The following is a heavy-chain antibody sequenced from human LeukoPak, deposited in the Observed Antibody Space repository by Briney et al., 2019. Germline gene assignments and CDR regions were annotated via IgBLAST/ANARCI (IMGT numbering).Heavy chain of an antibody. V-gene: IGHV1-18*01. D-gene: IGHD6-13*01. Sequence: EASVKVSCKASGGTFSSYAISWVRQAPGQGLEWMGWISAYNGNTNYAQKLQGRVTMTTDTSTSTAYMELRSLRSDDTAVYYCASGIAPDAFDIWGQGTMVTVSS. CDR3: ASGIAPDAFDI. CDR1: GGTFSSYA. J-gene: IGHJ3*02. CDR2: ISAYNGNT.